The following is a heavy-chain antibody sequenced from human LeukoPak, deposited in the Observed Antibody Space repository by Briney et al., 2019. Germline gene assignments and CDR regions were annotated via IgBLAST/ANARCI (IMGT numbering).Heavy chain of an antibody. CDR1: GFTFSNAW. Sequence: GGSLRLSCAASGFTFSNAWMSWVRQAPGKGLEWVANIKQDGSEKYYVDSVKGRFTISRDNAKNSLYLQMNSLRAEDTAVYYCAREYCGGDCYSAGYYFDYWGQGTLVTVSS. V-gene: IGHV3-7*01. CDR3: AREYCGGDCYSAGYYFDY. D-gene: IGHD2-21*02. CDR2: IKQDGSEK. J-gene: IGHJ4*02.